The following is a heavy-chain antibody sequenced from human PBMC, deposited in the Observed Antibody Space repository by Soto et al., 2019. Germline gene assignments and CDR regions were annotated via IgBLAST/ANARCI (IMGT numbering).Heavy chain of an antibody. CDR3: ARNTPFFESSGPADY. D-gene: IGHD3-22*01. V-gene: IGHV1-18*01. CDR2: ISVYSGNT. CDR1: GYNFVTYG. J-gene: IGHJ4*02. Sequence: GASVKVSCKTSGYNFVTYGITWVRQAPGQGLEWMGWISVYSGNTHYAQKFHDRVTLTTDTSTTTAYMDLRNLTSDDSAFYYCARNTPFFESSGPADYWGQGTLVTVSS.